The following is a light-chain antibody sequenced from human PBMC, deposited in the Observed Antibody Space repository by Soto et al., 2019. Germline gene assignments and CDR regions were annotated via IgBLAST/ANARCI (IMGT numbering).Light chain of an antibody. Sequence: EIVMTQSPATLSVSPGERATLSCRASQSVSRNVAWYQQIPGQAPRLLIYDASTRATGISFRFSGSGSGTEFTLTLSSMQSEDFPVYYCQQYNNWLWTFGHGTKVEIK. CDR2: DAS. J-gene: IGKJ1*01. CDR1: QSVSRN. V-gene: IGKV3-15*01. CDR3: QQYNNWLWT.